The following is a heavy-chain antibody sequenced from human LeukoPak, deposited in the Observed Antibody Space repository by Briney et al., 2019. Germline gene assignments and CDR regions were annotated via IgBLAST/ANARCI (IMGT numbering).Heavy chain of an antibody. CDR2: IDYDSSHI. CDR3: ANHSDTAMVYAY. Sequence: GGSLRLSCAASGFTFSNSAMNWVRQVPGKGLEWVSSIDYDSSHIYYAASVRGRFTISRDNSKNTLNLQMNSLRAEDTAVYYCANHSDTAMVYAYWGQGTLVTVSS. V-gene: IGHV3-21*04. D-gene: IGHD5-18*01. J-gene: IGHJ4*02. CDR1: GFTFSNSA.